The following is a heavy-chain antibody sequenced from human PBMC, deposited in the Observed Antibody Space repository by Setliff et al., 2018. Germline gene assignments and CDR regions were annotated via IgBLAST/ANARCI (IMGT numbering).Heavy chain of an antibody. CDR3: ARASRFGTTVWKGDYCMDV. CDR1: GYTFTTYA. D-gene: IGHD4-4*01. CDR2: INTNTGNP. J-gene: IGHJ6*03. Sequence: GASVKVSCKASGYTFTTYAISWMRQAPGQGLEWMGWINTNTGNPSYAQDSTGRLVFSLDTSVSTAYLQISSLKAEDSAVYYCARASRFGTTVWKGDYCMDVWGKGTTVTVSS. V-gene: IGHV7-4-1*02.